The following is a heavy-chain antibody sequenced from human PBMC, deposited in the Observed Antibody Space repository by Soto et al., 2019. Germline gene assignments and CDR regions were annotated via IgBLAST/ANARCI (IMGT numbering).Heavy chain of an antibody. CDR2: IYYGGNT. D-gene: IGHD3-22*01. Sequence: PSETLSLTCTVSGGSANSDNYYWTWIRQPPGKGLEWIGYIYYGGNTKYNPSLNSRVSISVDTSKNQFSLNLSSVTAADTAVYYCASPYYYDTSGYYFWGQGTLVTVSS. CDR3: ASPYYYDTSGYYF. V-gene: IGHV4-61*01. J-gene: IGHJ1*01. CDR1: GGSANSDNYY.